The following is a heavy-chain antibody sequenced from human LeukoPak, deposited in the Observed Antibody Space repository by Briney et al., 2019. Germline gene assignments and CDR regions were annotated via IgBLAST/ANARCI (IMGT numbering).Heavy chain of an antibody. CDR1: GGTFSSYA. J-gene: IGHJ4*02. Sequence: SVKVSCKASGGTFSSYAISWVRQAPGQGLEWMGGIIPIFGTANYAQKFQGRVTITADESTSTAYMELSSLRSEDTAVFYCARAGGSYSPSDYWGQGTLVTVSS. D-gene: IGHD2-21*01. CDR3: ARAGGSYSPSDY. CDR2: IIPIFGTA. V-gene: IGHV1-69*13.